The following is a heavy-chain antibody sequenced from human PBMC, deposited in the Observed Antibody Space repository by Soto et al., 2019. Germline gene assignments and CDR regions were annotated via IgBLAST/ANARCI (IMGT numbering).Heavy chain of an antibody. V-gene: IGHV3-21*01. CDR3: ARTYYYYDSSGYHYVYYFDY. J-gene: IGHJ4*02. CDR2: ISSSSSYI. Sequence: GGSLRLSCAASGFTFSSYSMNWVRQAPGKGLEWVSSISSSSSYIYYADSVKGRFTISRDNAKNSLYLQMNSLRAEDTAVYYCARTYYYYDSSGYHYVYYFDYWGQGTLVTAPQ. D-gene: IGHD3-22*01. CDR1: GFTFSSYS.